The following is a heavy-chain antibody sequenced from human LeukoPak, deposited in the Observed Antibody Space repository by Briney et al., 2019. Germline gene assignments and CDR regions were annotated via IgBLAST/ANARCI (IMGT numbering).Heavy chain of an antibody. CDR1: GYTFTGYY. J-gene: IGHJ4*02. V-gene: IGHV1-2*02. CDR2: INPNSGGT. Sequence: GASVKVSCKASGYTFTGYYMHWVRQAHGQGLEWMGWINPNSGGTNYAQKFQGRVTMTRDTSISTAYMELSRLRSDDTAVYYCARISEVCYDSSGYYCTYFDYWGQGTLVTVSS. CDR3: ARISEVCYDSSGYYCTYFDY. D-gene: IGHD3-22*01.